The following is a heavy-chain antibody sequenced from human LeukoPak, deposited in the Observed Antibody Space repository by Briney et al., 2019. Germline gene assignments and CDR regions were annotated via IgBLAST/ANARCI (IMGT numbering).Heavy chain of an antibody. Sequence: ASVKVSCKASGYTFTGYYMHWVRQAPGQGLEWMGWINPNSGGTNYAQKFQGRVTMTRDTSISTAYMELSRLRSDDTAVYYCASHPSEIILLPGGREARDGFDIWGQGTMVTVSS. V-gene: IGHV1-2*02. CDR2: INPNSGGT. CDR1: GYTFTGYY. CDR3: ASHPSEIILLPGGREARDGFDI. D-gene: IGHD3-22*01. J-gene: IGHJ3*02.